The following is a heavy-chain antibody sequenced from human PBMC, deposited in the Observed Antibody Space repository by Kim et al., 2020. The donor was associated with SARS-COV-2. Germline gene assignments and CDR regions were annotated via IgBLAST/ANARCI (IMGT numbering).Heavy chain of an antibody. J-gene: IGHJ4*02. CDR2: IYYSGNT. D-gene: IGHD4-17*01. Sequence: SETLSLTCTVSGVSITSTRYYWGWIXQPPXXGXXWXGHIYYSGNTYYNPSLKXRVTISVDTSKNQFSLNLSSVXAAXTAVXYCATXVTATANFDYWGRGTLGTV. V-gene: IGHV4-39*01. CDR1: GVSITSTRYY. CDR3: ATXVTATANFDY.